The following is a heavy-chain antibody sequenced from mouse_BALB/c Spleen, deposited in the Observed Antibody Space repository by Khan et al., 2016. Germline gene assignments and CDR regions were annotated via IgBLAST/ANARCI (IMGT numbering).Heavy chain of an antibody. D-gene: IGHD1-2*01. CDR3: VRRISGYYGYVFDY. Sequence: QIQLVQSGPELKKPGETVKISCKAAGYTFTNYGMNWVKQAPGKGLKWMGWINTYTGEPTYADDFKGRFAFSLETSASTAYLQINNLKNEDMATYFWVRRISGYYGYVFDYWGQGTTLTVSS. V-gene: IGHV9-1*02. CDR1: GYTFTNYG. J-gene: IGHJ2*01. CDR2: INTYTGEP.